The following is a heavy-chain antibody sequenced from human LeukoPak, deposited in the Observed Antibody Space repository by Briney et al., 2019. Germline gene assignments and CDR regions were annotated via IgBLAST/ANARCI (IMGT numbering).Heavy chain of an antibody. J-gene: IGHJ4*02. CDR1: RFTFSSYS. D-gene: IGHD3-16*01. Sequence: PGASLRLSCAASRFTFSSYSMNCVRQAPGKGLEWVSSIISSSSYIYYADSVKGRFTISRDNAKNSLYLQMNSLRAEDTAVYYCARDLRETYGPDFDYSGQGTLVTVSS. CDR3: ARDLRETYGPDFDY. CDR2: IISSSSYI. V-gene: IGHV3-21*01.